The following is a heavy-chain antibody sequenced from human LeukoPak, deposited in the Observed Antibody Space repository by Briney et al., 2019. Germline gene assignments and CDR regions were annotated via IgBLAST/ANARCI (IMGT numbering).Heavy chain of an antibody. J-gene: IGHJ4*02. D-gene: IGHD3-10*01. V-gene: IGHV3-33*01. CDR2: IWYDGSNK. CDR1: GFTFSSYG. Sequence: GRSLRLSCAASGFTFSSYGMHWVRQAPGKGLEWVGVIWYDGSNKYYADSVTGRFTISRDNAKNSLYLQMNSLRAEDTAVYYCARSGITMVRGVKPYYFDYWGQGTLVTVSS. CDR3: ARSGITMVRGVKPYYFDY.